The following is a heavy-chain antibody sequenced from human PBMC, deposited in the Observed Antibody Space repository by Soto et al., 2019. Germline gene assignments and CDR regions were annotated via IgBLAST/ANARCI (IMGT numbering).Heavy chain of an antibody. Sequence: QVQLVQSGAEVKKPGASVKVSCKASGYTFTSYGISWVRKAPGQGLEWMGWIRAYNGKTNYAQKIQGRVTLTTDTYTSTGYMELRRLRSDDTAVYYCARHPELWFGESLGYYGMDVWGQGTTVTVSS. V-gene: IGHV1-18*01. CDR2: IRAYNGKT. CDR3: ARHPELWFGESLGYYGMDV. CDR1: GYTFTSYG. J-gene: IGHJ6*02. D-gene: IGHD3-10*01.